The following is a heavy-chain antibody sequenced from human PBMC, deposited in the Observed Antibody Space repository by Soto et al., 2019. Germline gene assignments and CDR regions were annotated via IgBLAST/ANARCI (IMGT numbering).Heavy chain of an antibody. CDR3: ARGRESRSIFDY. V-gene: IGHV3-53*01. D-gene: IGHD6-13*01. J-gene: IGHJ4*02. CDR2: IDSGGNT. Sequence: VGSLRLSGAASGFTVSRNYMTWVRQAPGKGLQWVSVIDSGGNTFYADSVKGRFTISRDDSRNTLNLQMDSLRADDTAVYYCARGRESRSIFDYWGLGTLVTVSS. CDR1: GFTVSRNY.